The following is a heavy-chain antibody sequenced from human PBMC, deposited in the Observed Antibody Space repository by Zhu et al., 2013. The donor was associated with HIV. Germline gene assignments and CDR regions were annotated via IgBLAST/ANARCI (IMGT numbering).Heavy chain of an antibody. D-gene: IGHD4-4*01. CDR3: ARGEVTTAITIDWFDP. V-gene: IGHV1-2*02. Sequence: QVHLVQSGAEVKKPGASVKVSCKVSGYTFSDYYIHWVRQAPGQGLEWMGWINPNSGGTNYAQKFQGRVTMTRDTSISTAYMELSGLRSDDTAVYYCARGEVTTAITIDWFDPWGQGTLGHRLL. CDR1: GYTFSDYY. CDR2: INPNSGGT. J-gene: IGHJ5*02.